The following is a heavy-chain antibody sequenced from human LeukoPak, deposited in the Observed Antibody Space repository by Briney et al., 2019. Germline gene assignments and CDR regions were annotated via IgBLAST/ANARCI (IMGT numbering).Heavy chain of an antibody. V-gene: IGHV4-4*02. CDR2: IHHSGST. Sequence: SGTLSLTCAVSGGSISSSNWWSWVRQPPGKGLEWIGEIHHSGSTNNNPSLKSRVTISVDKSKNQFSLKLSSVTAADTAVYYCARVVVRGVIAGMDVWGQGTTVTVSS. J-gene: IGHJ6*02. D-gene: IGHD3-10*01. CDR3: ARVVVRGVIAGMDV. CDR1: GGSISSSNW.